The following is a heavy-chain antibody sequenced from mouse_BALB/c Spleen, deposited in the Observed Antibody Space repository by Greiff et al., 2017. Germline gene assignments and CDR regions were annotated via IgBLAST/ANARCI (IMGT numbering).Heavy chain of an antibody. Sequence: QVQLQQSGPQLVRPGASVKISCKASGYSFTSYWMHWVKQRPGQGLEWIGMIDPSDSETRLNQKFKDKATLTVDKSSSTAYMQLSSPTSEDSAVYYCARYGNFGGYYFDYWGQGTTLTVSS. V-gene: IGHV1S126*01. CDR2: IDPSDSET. D-gene: IGHD2-1*01. J-gene: IGHJ2*01. CDR3: ARYGNFGGYYFDY. CDR1: GYSFTSYW.